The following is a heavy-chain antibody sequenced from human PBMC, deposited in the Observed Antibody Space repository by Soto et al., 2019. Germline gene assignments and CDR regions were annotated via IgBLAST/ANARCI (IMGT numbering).Heavy chain of an antibody. CDR3: ARDHGGSTWFVGIYYYFGVDV. CDR1: GFTLSSYN. CDR2: ISGSSDTI. Sequence: EVQLVESGGGLVQPGGSLRLSCAASGFTLSSYNMNWVRQAPGMGLEWVSYISGSSDTIYYADSVKGRFTISRDNAKNSLYLQMDSLRDEDTAVYYCARDHGGSTWFVGIYYYFGVDVWGQGTTVTVSS. D-gene: IGHD6-13*01. V-gene: IGHV3-48*02. J-gene: IGHJ6*02.